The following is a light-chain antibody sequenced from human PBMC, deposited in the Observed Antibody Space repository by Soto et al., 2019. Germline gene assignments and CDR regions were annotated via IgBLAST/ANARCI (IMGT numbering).Light chain of an antibody. Sequence: EIVLTQSPGTLSLSPGERATLSCRASQTVCSTYLGCYQQKPGQAPRLLIYDASNRATGIPARFSGSGSGTDFTLTISSLEPEDFAVYYCQQRSNWPLTFGGGTKVDI. CDR1: QTVCSTY. V-gene: IGKV3D-20*02. CDR3: QQRSNWPLT. J-gene: IGKJ4*01. CDR2: DAS.